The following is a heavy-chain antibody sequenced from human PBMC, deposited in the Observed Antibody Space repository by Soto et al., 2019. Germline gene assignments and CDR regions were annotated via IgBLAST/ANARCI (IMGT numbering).Heavy chain of an antibody. V-gene: IGHV3-23*01. CDR3: AKGFKYYYDSNGYSNVFDY. Sequence: PGGSLRLSCAASGFSFSSYAMSWVRQAPGRGLEWVSAISGSGGSTHYADSVKGRFTISRDNSKSTLYLQVNSLRAEDTAVYYCAKGFKYYYDSNGYSNVFDYWGQGTLVTVSS. CDR2: ISGSGGST. D-gene: IGHD3-22*01. CDR1: GFSFSSYA. J-gene: IGHJ4*02.